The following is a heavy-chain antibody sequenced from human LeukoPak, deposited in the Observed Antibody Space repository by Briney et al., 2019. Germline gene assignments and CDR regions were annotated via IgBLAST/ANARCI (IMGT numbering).Heavy chain of an antibody. J-gene: IGHJ6*02. V-gene: IGHV1-46*01. CDR3: ARGYCSGGSCYSTDYYYGMDV. D-gene: IGHD2-15*01. CDR2: INPSGGST. Sequence: ASVKVSCKASGYTFTSYYMHWVRQAPGQGLEWMGIINPSGGSTSYAQKFQGRVTMTRDTSTSTVYMELSSLRSEDTAVYYCARGYCSGGSCYSTDYYYGMDVWGQGTTVTVSS. CDR1: GYTFTSYY.